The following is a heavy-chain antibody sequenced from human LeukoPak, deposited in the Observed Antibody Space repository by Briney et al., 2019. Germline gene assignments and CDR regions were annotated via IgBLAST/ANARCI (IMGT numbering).Heavy chain of an antibody. CDR1: GFTFDDYG. D-gene: IGHD4-17*01. V-gene: IGHV3-20*04. Sequence: GGSLRLSCAAFGFTFDDYGMSWVRQAPGKGLEWVSGINWNGGSTGYADSVKGRFTISRDNAKNSLYLQMNSLRAEDTALYYCARDRNTVSPGPLDYWGQGTLVTVSS. CDR3: ARDRNTVSPGPLDY. J-gene: IGHJ4*02. CDR2: INWNGGST.